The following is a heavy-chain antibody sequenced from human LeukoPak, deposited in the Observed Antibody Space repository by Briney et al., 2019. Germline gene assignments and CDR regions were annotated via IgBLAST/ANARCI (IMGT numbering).Heavy chain of an antibody. J-gene: IGHJ4*02. CDR3: ARGGYSYGSDY. Sequence: GGSLRLSCAASGFTVSNNYMSWVRQAPGKGLEWVSVIYSGGSTYYPDSVRGRFTISRDNSKNTLFLHMNSLRAEDTPVYYCARGGYSYGSDYWGQGTLVTVSS. V-gene: IGHV3-53*01. CDR1: GFTVSNNY. D-gene: IGHD5-18*01. CDR2: IYSGGST.